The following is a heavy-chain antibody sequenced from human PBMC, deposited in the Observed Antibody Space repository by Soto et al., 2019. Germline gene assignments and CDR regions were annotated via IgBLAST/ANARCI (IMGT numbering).Heavy chain of an antibody. CDR3: ASDRRLWFGELLRKHYYYYGMDV. D-gene: IGHD3-10*01. Sequence: SETLSLTCAVYGGSFSGYYWSWIRQPPGKGLEWIGEINHSGSTNYNPSLKSRVTISVDTSKNQFSLKLSSVTAADTAVYYCASDRRLWFGELLRKHYYYYGMDVWGQGTTVTVSS. CDR2: INHSGST. CDR1: GGSFSGYY. J-gene: IGHJ6*02. V-gene: IGHV4-34*01.